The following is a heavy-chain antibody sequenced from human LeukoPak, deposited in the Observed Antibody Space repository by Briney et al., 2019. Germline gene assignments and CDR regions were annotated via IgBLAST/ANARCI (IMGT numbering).Heavy chain of an antibody. D-gene: IGHD3-22*01. CDR1: GFTFDDYA. Sequence: QPGRSLRLSCAASGFTFDDYAMHWVRQAPGKGLEWVSGISWNSGSIGYADSVKGRFTISRDNAKNSLYLQMNSLRAEDTAVYYCARDNSHYDSSGLRDVWGKGTTVTVSS. J-gene: IGHJ6*04. CDR3: ARDNSHYDSSGLRDV. V-gene: IGHV3-9*01. CDR2: ISWNSGSI.